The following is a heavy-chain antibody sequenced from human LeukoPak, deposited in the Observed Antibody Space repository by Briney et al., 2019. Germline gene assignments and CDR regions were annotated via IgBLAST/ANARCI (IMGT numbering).Heavy chain of an antibody. D-gene: IGHD2-21*02. CDR1: GGTFSSYA. V-gene: IGHV1-69*05. CDR3: ARGGYCGGDCYWISYY. CDR2: IIPMFGTA. J-gene: IGHJ4*02. Sequence: ASVKVSCKASGGTFSSYAISWVRQAPGQGLEWMGGIIPMFGTANYAQKFQGRVTITTDESTSTAYTELSSLRSEDTAVYYCARGGYCGGDCYWISYYWGQGTLVTVSS.